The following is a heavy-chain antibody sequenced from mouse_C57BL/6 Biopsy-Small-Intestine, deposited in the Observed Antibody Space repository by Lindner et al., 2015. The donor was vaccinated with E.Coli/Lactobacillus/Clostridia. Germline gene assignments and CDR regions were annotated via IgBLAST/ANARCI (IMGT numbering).Heavy chain of an antibody. Sequence: VQLQESGPELVKAWGFSEDILQGFWLLIYWLLMNWVMQSHGKSLEWIGRINPYNGDTFYNQKFKGKATLTVDKSSSTAHMELRSLTSEDSAVYYCARLTTVVAFDYWGQGTTLTVSS. J-gene: IGHJ2*01. CDR1: LLIYWLL. CDR2: INPYNGDT. D-gene: IGHD1-1*01. V-gene: IGHV1-20*01. CDR3: ARLTTVVAFDY.